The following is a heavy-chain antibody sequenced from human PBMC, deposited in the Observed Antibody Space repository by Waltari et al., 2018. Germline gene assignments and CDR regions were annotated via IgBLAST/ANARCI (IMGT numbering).Heavy chain of an antibody. CDR2: SYYSGST. V-gene: IGHV4-59*08. Sequence: QVQLQESGPGLVKPSETLSLTCTVSGGSISSYYWSWIRQPPGKGLEWIGYSYYSGSTNYNPSLKSRVTISVDTSKNQFSLKLSSVTAADTAVYYCARFGGVRGDHLDYWGQGTLVTVSS. J-gene: IGHJ4*02. CDR3: ARFGGVRGDHLDY. CDR1: GGSISSYY. D-gene: IGHD3-10*01.